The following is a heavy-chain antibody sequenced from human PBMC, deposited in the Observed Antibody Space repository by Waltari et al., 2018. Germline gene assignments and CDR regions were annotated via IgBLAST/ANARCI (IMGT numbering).Heavy chain of an antibody. CDR2: ISSGSSYI. CDR3: AREWGVMVGTAGYYFDY. D-gene: IGHD3-9*01. V-gene: IGHV3-21*01. CDR1: GFAFGGYH. J-gene: IGHJ4*02. Sequence: EVQLVGSGGGLVKPGGSLGLPCAASGFAFGGYHINWARQAPGKGLEWVSSISSGSSYIFYADSVKGRFTISRDNAKNSLYLQMNSLRVEDTAVYYCAREWGVMVGTAGYYFDYWGQGSLVTVSS.